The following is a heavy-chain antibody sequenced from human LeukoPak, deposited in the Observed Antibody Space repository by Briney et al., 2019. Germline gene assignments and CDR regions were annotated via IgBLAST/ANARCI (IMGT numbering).Heavy chain of an antibody. D-gene: IGHD4-17*01. Sequence: GGSLRLSCTASGFTFSTFTMNWVRQAPGKGLEWVSYISSSSSTVYYADSVTGRFTISRDNAKNSLYPQMNSLRAEDTAVYYCARDRGGDYGDLFDYWGQGTLVTVSS. J-gene: IGHJ4*02. CDR3: ARDRGGDYGDLFDY. V-gene: IGHV3-48*01. CDR1: GFTFSTFT. CDR2: ISSSSSTV.